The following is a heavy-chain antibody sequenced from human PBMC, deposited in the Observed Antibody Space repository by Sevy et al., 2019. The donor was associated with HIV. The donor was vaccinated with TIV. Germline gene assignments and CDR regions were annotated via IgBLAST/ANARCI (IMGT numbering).Heavy chain of an antibody. CDR1: GFTFSSFW. J-gene: IGHJ4*02. V-gene: IGHV3-7*01. Sequence: GGSLRLSCAASGFTFSSFWMQWVRQAPGKGLEWVANIRQDGNEIYYVDSVKGRFTISRDNAKNALYLQMDGLRVEDTAVYYCARRYFDLWGQGTQVTVSS. CDR2: IRQDGNEI. CDR3: ARRYFDL.